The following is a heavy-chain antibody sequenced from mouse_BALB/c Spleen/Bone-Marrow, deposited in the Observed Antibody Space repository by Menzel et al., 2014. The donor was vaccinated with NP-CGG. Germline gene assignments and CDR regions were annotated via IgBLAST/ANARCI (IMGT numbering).Heavy chain of an antibody. V-gene: IGHV3-2*02. Sequence: EVQLQQSGPGLVKPSQSLSLTCTVTGYSITSDYAWNWIRQSPGNKLEWMGYISYSGSTSYNPSLESRISITRDTSKNQFFLQLNSVTTEDTATYYCARYSSGTYYAMDYWGQGTSVTVSS. CDR3: ARYSSGTYYAMDY. J-gene: IGHJ4*01. CDR1: GYSITSDYA. D-gene: IGHD3-1*01. CDR2: ISYSGST.